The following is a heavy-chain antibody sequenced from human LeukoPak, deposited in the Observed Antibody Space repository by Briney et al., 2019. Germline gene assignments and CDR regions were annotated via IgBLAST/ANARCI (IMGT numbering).Heavy chain of an antibody. J-gene: IGHJ4*02. V-gene: IGHV3-7*04. CDR1: GFTFSSYW. CDR3: ARGCGSAGCPYFFDN. CDR2: IRQDGSVN. D-gene: IGHD2-2*01. Sequence: GGSLRLSCEASGFTFSSYWMSWVRQAPGKGLEWVATIRQDGSVNHCVDSVKGRITVSRDNAWNSLYLQMDSLRAEDTAVYYCARGCGSAGCPYFFDNWGQGTLVTVSS.